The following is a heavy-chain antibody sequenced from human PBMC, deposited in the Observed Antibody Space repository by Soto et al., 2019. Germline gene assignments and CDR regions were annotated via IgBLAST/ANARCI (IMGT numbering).Heavy chain of an antibody. CDR3: ARVPLLITVTTYWFDP. D-gene: IGHD4-4*01. CDR1: GYTFTSYG. J-gene: IGHJ5*02. CDR2: ISAYNGNT. Sequence: ASVKVSCKASGYTFTSYGISWVRQAPGQGLEWMGWISAYNGNTNYAQKLQGRVTMTTDTSTSTAYMELRSLRSDDTAVYYCARVPLLITVTTYWFDPWGQGTLVTVSS. V-gene: IGHV1-18*01.